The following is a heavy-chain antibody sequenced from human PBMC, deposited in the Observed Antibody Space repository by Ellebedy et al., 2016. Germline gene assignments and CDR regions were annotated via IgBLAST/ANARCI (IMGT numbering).Heavy chain of an antibody. J-gene: IGHJ4*02. Sequence: GGSLRLSCAASGFTFSTSWMSWLRQAPGKGLEWVANIKPDGRETYYVDSVKGRFTISRDNAKNSLYLQMNSLRAEDTAVYNCAENIFSTTNTWYGGIDYWGQGTLVTVSS. CDR1: GFTFSTSW. CDR2: IKPDGRET. CDR3: AENIFSTTNTWYGGIDY. D-gene: IGHD3-3*02. V-gene: IGHV3-7*03.